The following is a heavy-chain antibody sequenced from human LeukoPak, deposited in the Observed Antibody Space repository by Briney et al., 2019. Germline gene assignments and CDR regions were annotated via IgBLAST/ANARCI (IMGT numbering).Heavy chain of an antibody. V-gene: IGHV1-8*01. Sequence: ASVKVSCKASGYTFTSYDINWVRQATGQGLEWMGWMNPNSGNTGYAQKFQGRVTMTRNTSISTAYMELSSLRSEDTAVYYCARGNPVSASMVVWGQGTTVTVSS. CDR1: GYTFTSYD. CDR3: ARGNPVSASMVV. J-gene: IGHJ6*02. D-gene: IGHD1-14*01. CDR2: MNPNSGNT.